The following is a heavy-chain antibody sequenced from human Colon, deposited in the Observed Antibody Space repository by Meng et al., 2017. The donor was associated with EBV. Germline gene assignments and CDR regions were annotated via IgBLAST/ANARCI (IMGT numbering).Heavy chain of an antibody. CDR1: GGSISSGNHY. CDR3: ASLYGDSSVWYLDL. V-gene: IGHV4-30-4*01. D-gene: IGHD4-17*01. Sequence: QVQLQESVPGLVQPSXXLSLTCPVSGGSISSGNHYWSWIRQPPAKGLEYIGYIYYSGSTYYNPSLKSRVIISVDTSKNQFSLRLNSVTAADTAVYYCASLYGDSSVWYLDLWGRGTLVTVSS. CDR2: IYYSGST. J-gene: IGHJ2*01.